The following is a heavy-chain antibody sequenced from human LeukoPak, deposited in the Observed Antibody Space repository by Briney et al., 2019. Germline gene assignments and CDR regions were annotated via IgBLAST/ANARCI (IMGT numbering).Heavy chain of an antibody. CDR1: GFTFSSYR. CDR3: ARGESGYDSGVDY. D-gene: IGHD5-12*01. V-gene: IGHV3-21*04. CDR2: ISSSSSYI. Sequence: PGGSLRLSCAASGFTFSSYRMNWVRQAPGKGLEWVSSISSSSSYIYYADSVKGRFTISRDNAKNSLYLQMNSLRAEDTAVYYCARGESGYDSGVDYWGQGTLVTVSS. J-gene: IGHJ4*02.